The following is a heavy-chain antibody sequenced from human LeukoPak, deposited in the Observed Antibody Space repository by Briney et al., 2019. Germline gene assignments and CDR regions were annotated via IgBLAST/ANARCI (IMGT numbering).Heavy chain of an antibody. CDR3: SVMHRYYDGSGYWVQ. J-gene: IGHJ4*02. Sequence: GGPLRLSCEASGFTFSSYAMSWLRQAPGKGLEWVSGISTNGGSTSYADSVKGRLTISRDNPRNMLYMEMTSLRAEDTAVNYCSVMHRYYDGSGYWVQWGQGTLVTVSS. V-gene: IGHV3-23*01. CDR1: GFTFSSYA. CDR2: ISTNGGST. D-gene: IGHD3-22*01.